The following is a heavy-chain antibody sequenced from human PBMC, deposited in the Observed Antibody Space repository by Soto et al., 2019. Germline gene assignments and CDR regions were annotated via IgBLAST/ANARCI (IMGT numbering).Heavy chain of an antibody. CDR2: ISYDGSNK. Sequence: QVQLVESGGGVVQPGRSLRLSCAASGFTFSSYAMHWVRQAPGKGLEWVAGISYDGSNKYYADSVKGRFTISRDNSKNTLYLQMNSLRAEDTDVYYCARDKGRLGYYHQRKYFQHWGQGTLVTVSS. J-gene: IGHJ1*01. D-gene: IGHD3-22*01. CDR3: ARDKGRLGYYHQRKYFQH. V-gene: IGHV3-30-3*01. CDR1: GFTFSSYA.